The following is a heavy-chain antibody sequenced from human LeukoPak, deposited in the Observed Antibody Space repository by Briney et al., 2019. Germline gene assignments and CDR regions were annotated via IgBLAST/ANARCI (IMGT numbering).Heavy chain of an antibody. CDR1: GGSISSYY. Sequence: SETLSLTCTVSGGSISSYYWSWIRQPPGKGLEWIGYIYYSGSTNYNPSLKSRVTISVDTSKNQFSLKLSSVTAADTAVYYCAREGAQYYGMDVWGQGTTVTVSS. J-gene: IGHJ6*02. V-gene: IGHV4-59*01. CDR2: IYYSGST. CDR3: AREGAQYYGMDV.